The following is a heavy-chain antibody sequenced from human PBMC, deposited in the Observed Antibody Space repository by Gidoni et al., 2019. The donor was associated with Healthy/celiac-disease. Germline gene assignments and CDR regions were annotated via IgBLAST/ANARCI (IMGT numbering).Heavy chain of an antibody. D-gene: IGHD1-20*01. CDR1: GYTFTSYD. Sequence: QVQLVQSGAEVTKPGASVNVSSKASGYTFTSYDSNLVREATGQGLEWMGWMNTNSSNKGYAQKFQGRGTMTRNTAISTAYMELSSLRAEDTSGYYCARGFGMNPETYYFDYWGQGTLVTVSS. CDR2: MNTNSSNK. J-gene: IGHJ4*02. V-gene: IGHV1-8*01. CDR3: ARGFGMNPETYYFDY.